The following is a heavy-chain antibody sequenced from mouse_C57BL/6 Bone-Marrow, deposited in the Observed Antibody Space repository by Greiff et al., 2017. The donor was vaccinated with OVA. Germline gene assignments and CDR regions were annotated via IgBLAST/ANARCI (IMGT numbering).Heavy chain of an antibody. J-gene: IGHJ3*01. Sequence: QVQLQQPGAELVRPGTSVKLSCKASGYTFTSYWMHWVKQRPGQGLEWIGVIDPSDSYTNYNQKFKGKATLTVDTSSSTAYMQLSSLTSEDSAVYYCASSVGYYLAWFAGWGQGTLVTVSA. CDR2: IDPSDSYT. D-gene: IGHD2-3*01. V-gene: IGHV1-59*01. CDR1: GYTFTSYW. CDR3: ASSVGYYLAWFAG.